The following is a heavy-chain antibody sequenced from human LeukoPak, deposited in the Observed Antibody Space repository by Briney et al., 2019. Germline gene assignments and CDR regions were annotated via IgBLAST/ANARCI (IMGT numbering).Heavy chain of an antibody. J-gene: IGHJ5*02. Sequence: SETLSLTCTVSGGSISSYYWSWIRQPPGKGLEWIGYIYYSGSTNYNPSLKSRVTISVDTSKNQFPLKLSSVTAADTAVYYCARGGTKQQLWFDPWGQGTLVTVSS. V-gene: IGHV4-59*01. CDR2: IYYSGST. D-gene: IGHD6-13*01. CDR3: ARGGTKQQLWFDP. CDR1: GGSISSYY.